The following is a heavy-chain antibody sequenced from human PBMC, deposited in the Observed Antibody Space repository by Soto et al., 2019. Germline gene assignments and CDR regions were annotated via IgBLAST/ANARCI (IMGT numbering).Heavy chain of an antibody. D-gene: IGHD3-10*01. J-gene: IGHJ6*03. CDR3: ARSYYGSGYYSMDV. V-gene: IGHV4-39*01. Sequence: PSETLSLTCTVSGGSISSSSYYWGWIRQPPGKGLEWIGSIYYSGSTYYNPSLKSRVTISVDTSKNQFSLKLSSVTAADTAVYYCARSYYGSGYYSMDVWGKGTTIT. CDR1: GGSISSSSYY. CDR2: IYYSGST.